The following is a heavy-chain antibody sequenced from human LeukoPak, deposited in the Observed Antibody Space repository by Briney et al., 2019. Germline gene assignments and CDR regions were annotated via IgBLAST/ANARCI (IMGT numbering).Heavy chain of an antibody. CDR2: IKPDGSAG. J-gene: IGHJ3*02. V-gene: IGHV3-7*03. D-gene: IGHD5-24*01. CDR1: GFTFSSNW. CDR3: AKGHTIPTTRPAAFDI. Sequence: PGGSLRLSCATSGFTFSSNWMSWVRHVPGRGLDWVANIKPDGSAGYYAASVKGRFTISRDNSQNTLYLQLNSLRAEDTAVYYCAKGHTIPTTRPAAFDIWGQGTMVTVSS.